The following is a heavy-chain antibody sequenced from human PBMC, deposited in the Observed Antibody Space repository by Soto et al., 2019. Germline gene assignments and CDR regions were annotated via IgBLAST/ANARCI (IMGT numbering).Heavy chain of an antibody. V-gene: IGHV3-48*03. CDR2: ISSSGSTI. D-gene: IGHD3-22*01. J-gene: IGHJ4*02. Sequence: EVQLVESGGGLVQPGGSLRLSCAASGFTFSKFSMGWVRQAPGKGLEWVSYISSSGSTIYYADSVKGRFTISRDNAKNSLYLQMNSLRAEDTAVYYCAREDRDYYDSSLPNYFDYWGQGTLVTVSS. CDR1: GFTFSKFS. CDR3: AREDRDYYDSSLPNYFDY.